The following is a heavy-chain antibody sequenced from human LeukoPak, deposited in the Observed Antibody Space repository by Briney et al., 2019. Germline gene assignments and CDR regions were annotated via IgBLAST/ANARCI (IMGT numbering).Heavy chain of an antibody. D-gene: IGHD3-10*01. CDR2: ISSNNNII. Sequence: GGSLRLSCAASGFTFSNYNMNWVRQPPGKGLQWVSYISSNNNIIYYADSVKGRFTISRDNANNSLFLQMNSLRAEDTAVYYCARDFAREFTIDYWGQGTLVTVSS. CDR1: GFTFSNYN. J-gene: IGHJ4*02. V-gene: IGHV3-48*04. CDR3: ARDFAREFTIDY.